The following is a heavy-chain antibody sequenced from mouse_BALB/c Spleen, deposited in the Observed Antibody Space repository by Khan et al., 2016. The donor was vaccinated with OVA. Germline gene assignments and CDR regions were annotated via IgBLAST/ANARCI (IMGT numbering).Heavy chain of an antibody. V-gene: IGHV1-61*01. CDR2: IDPSDSET. CDR1: GYTFTSYW. Sequence: VQLQQSGAELVRPGASVKLSCKASGYTFTSYWMNWVKQRPGHGLEWIGRIDPSDSETHYNQMFKDKATLTVDKSSSTAYMQLSSLTSDDSAVYYCARREKYGYDPSWFAYWGQGTLVTVSA. D-gene: IGHD2-2*01. CDR3: ARREKYGYDPSWFAY. J-gene: IGHJ3*01.